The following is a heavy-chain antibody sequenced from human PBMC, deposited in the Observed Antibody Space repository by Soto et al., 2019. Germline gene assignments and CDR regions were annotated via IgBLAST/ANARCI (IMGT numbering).Heavy chain of an antibody. J-gene: IGHJ4*02. CDR1: GGSIRSSNW. CDR2: IYHSGST. V-gene: IGHV4-4*02. Sequence: SETLSLTCAVSGGSIRSSNWWSWVRQPPGKGLEWIGEIYHSGSTNYNPSLESRVTISVDTPKNQFSLKLSSVTAADTAVYYCARLPGYYDILTGYTTYYFDSWGQGILVTVSS. CDR3: ARLPGYYDILTGYTTYYFDS. D-gene: IGHD3-9*01.